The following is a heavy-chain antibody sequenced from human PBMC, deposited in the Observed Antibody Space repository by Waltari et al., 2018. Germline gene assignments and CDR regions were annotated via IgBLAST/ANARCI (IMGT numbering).Heavy chain of an antibody. V-gene: IGHV4-38-2*01. D-gene: IGHD2-2*02. Sequence: QVQLQESGPGLVKPSETLSLTCAVSGYSISSGYYWGWLRQPPGKGLEWIGSIYHSGSTDSNPALKSRVTISVDTSKNQFSLKLSSVTAADTAVYYCARVQYIVVVPAAISRSGPFDPWGQGTLVTVSS. CDR1: GYSISSGYY. CDR3: ARVQYIVVVPAAISRSGPFDP. CDR2: IYHSGST. J-gene: IGHJ5*02.